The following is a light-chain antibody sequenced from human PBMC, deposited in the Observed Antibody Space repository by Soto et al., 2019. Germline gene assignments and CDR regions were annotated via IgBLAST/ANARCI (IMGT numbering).Light chain of an antibody. V-gene: IGKV1-39*01. CDR2: DAS. Sequence: DIQMTQSPSTLSASVGDRVTITCRASQSISSLLAWYQQKPGKAPKLLIYDASNLETGVPSRFSGSGSGTDFTLTISSLQPEDFATYYCQQSYRTPITFGQGTRLEI. CDR1: QSISSL. J-gene: IGKJ5*01. CDR3: QQSYRTPIT.